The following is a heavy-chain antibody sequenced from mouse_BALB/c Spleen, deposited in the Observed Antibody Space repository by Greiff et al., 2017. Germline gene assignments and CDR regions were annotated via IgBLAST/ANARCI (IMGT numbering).Heavy chain of an antibody. V-gene: IGHV1S22*01. CDR3: TRIRGFSIGNYLDY. CDR1: GYTFTSYW. Sequence: LQQPGSELVRPGASVKLSCKASGYTFTSYWMPWVQQRPGQGLEWIGNIYPGSGSTNYDEKFKSKATLTVDTSSSTAYMQLSSLTSEDSAVYYCTRIRGFSIGNYLDYWGQGTTLTVSS. D-gene: IGHD2-10*02. CDR2: IYPGSGST. J-gene: IGHJ2*01.